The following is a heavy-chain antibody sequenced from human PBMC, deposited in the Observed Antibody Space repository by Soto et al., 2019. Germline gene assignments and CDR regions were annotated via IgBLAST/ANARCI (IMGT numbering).Heavy chain of an antibody. D-gene: IGHD5-18*01. CDR2: ISGSGGST. J-gene: IGHJ6*02. V-gene: IGHV3-23*01. Sequence: GGSLRLSCAASGFTFSSYAMSWVRQAPGKGLEWVSAISGSGGSTYYADSVKGRFTISRDNSKNTLYLQMNSLRAEDTAVYYCAILGYSYGTLGDNYYYGMDVWGQGTTVTVSS. CDR3: AILGYSYGTLGDNYYYGMDV. CDR1: GFTFSSYA.